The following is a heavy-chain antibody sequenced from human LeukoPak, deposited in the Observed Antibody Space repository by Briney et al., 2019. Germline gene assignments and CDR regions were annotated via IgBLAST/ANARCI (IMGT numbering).Heavy chain of an antibody. V-gene: IGHV3-11*01. CDR3: ARDKGAAAAGRSFDY. J-gene: IGHJ4*02. CDR2: ISSSGSTI. CDR1: RFTFSDYY. D-gene: IGHD6-13*01. Sequence: GGSLRLSCAASRFTFSDYYMSWIRQAPGKGLEWVSYISSSGSTIYYADSVKGRFTISRDNAKNSLYLQMDSLRAEDTAVYYCARDKGAAAAGRSFDYWGQGTLVTVSS.